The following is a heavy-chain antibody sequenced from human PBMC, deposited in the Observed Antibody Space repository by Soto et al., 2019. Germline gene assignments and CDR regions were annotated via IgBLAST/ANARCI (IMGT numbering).Heavy chain of an antibody. V-gene: IGHV3-23*01. CDR1: GFTFRNYA. J-gene: IGHJ4*02. D-gene: IGHD3-10*01. CDR2: TGGDGTDV. Sequence: GGSLRLSCVASGFTFRNYAMSWVRQPPGKRLEWVSSTGGDGTDVYYADSVKGRFTISRDNSKNTLYLQMNSLRAEDTAVYYCARGDRLWFGDLYYFDYWGQGTLVTVSS. CDR3: ARGDRLWFGDLYYFDY.